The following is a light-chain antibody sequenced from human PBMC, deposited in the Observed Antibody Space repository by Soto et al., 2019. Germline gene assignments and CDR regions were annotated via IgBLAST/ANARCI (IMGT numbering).Light chain of an antibody. CDR2: KAS. V-gene: IGKV1-5*03. CDR1: QSISIW. CDR3: QQYNNYWM. Sequence: DIQMTQSPSTLSASVGDRVTITCRASQSISIWLAWYQQKPGKAPKLLIYKASNLESGVPSRFSGSGSGTEFTLTISGLQPDDFATYYCQQYNNYWMFGQGTKVEIK. J-gene: IGKJ1*01.